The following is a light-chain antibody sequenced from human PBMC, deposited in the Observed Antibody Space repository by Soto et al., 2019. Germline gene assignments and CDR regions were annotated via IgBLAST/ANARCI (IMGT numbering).Light chain of an antibody. CDR2: DAS. V-gene: IGKV3-15*01. CDR1: QSVGSR. Sequence: VVMTQSPATLSVSPGERATLSCRASQSVGSRLAWYQQNPGQAPRLLIYDASTRATGIPARFSGSGSGTEFPLTISSLQSEDFAVYYCQQYYDWYTFGQGTKL. J-gene: IGKJ2*01. CDR3: QQYYDWYT.